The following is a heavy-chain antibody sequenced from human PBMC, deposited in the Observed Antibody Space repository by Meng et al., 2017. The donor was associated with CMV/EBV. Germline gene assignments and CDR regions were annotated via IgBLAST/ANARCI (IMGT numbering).Heavy chain of an antibody. CDR2: IYYSGST. CDR1: GGSISSGEYY. CDR3: ARDNRRGGVDY. D-gene: IGHD3-3*01. V-gene: IGHV4-30-4*08. Sequence: LLQRSGPGLVQPSQTLSLTCTVSGGSISSGEYYWSWIRQPPGKGLEWIGYIYYSGSTYYNPSLKSRVTISVDTSKNQFSLKLSSVTAADTAVYYCARDNRRGGVDYWGQGTLVTVSS. J-gene: IGHJ4*02.